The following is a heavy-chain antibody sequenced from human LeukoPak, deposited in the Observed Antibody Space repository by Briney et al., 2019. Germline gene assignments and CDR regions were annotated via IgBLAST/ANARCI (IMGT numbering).Heavy chain of an antibody. CDR1: GFTFSSYW. CDR2: INHNGNVN. CDR3: ARGGGLDV. V-gene: IGHV3-7*03. D-gene: IGHD3-16*01. Sequence: GSLRLSCAASGFTFSSYWMNWARQAPGKGLEWVASINHNGNVNYYVDSVKGRFTISRDNAKNSLYLLMSNLRAEDTAVYFCARGGGLDVWGQGATVTVSS. J-gene: IGHJ6*02.